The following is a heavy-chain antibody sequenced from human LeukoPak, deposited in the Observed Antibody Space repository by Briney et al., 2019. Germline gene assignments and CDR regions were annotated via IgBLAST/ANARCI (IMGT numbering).Heavy chain of an antibody. D-gene: IGHD3-10*01. CDR3: ARVRGFGADYYYFYMDV. CDR2: IHHSGRI. CDR1: GGSISSNNC. V-gene: IGHV4-4*02. J-gene: IGHJ6*03. Sequence: PSGTLSLTCDDSGGSISSNNCWSWVRQPPGKGLGRIAEIHHSGRINYNPSLKSRVTISLDKSKNQFSLKLSSVTAADTAVYNCARVRGFGADYYYFYMDVWGKGTTVTVSS.